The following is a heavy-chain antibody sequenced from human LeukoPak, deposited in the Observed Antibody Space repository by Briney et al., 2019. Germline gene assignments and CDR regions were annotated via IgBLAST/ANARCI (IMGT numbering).Heavy chain of an antibody. CDR3: ARGPGGRSGYHPLEDYYYYYMDV. D-gene: IGHD3-22*01. J-gene: IGHJ6*03. CDR2: ISGYNGNT. CDR1: GGTFSSYG. Sequence: ASVKVSCKASGGTFSSYGISWVRQAPGQGLEWMGWISGYNGNTNYAQKLQGRVTMTTDTSTSTAYMELRSLRSDDTAVYYCARGPGGRSGYHPLEDYYYYYMDVWGKGTTVTVSS. V-gene: IGHV1-18*01.